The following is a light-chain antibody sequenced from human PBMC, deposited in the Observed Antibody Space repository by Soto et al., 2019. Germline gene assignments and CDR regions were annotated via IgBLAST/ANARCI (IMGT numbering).Light chain of an antibody. V-gene: IGKV1-17*03. CDR2: GAS. J-gene: IGKJ1*01. Sequence: DIQMTQSPSAMSASVGHKVTITCRASKGIYIYLAWFQQKPGKVPERLIYGASSLQSGVPSRFSGSGSGTEFTLTLSSLQPEDFATYYCLQFSTYPRTFYQGTRVEVK. CDR3: LQFSTYPRT. CDR1: KGIYIY.